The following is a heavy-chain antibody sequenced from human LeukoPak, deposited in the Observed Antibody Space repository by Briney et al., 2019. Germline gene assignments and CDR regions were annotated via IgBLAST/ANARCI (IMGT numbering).Heavy chain of an antibody. CDR1: GGTFSSYA. V-gene: IGHV1-69*05. Sequence: SVKVSCKASGGTFSSYAISWVRQAPGQGLEWMGRIIPIFGTANYAQKFQGRVTTTTDESTSTAYMELSSLRSEDTAVYYCARSPLKHYYDSSGYGAFDIWGQGTMVTVSS. J-gene: IGHJ3*02. CDR2: IIPIFGTA. CDR3: ARSPLKHYYDSSGYGAFDI. D-gene: IGHD3-22*01.